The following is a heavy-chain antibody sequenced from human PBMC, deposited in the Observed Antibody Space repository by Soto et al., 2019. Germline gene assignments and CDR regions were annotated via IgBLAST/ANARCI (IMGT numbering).Heavy chain of an antibody. CDR3: AREGFVVVPAAMDYYYYYGMDV. V-gene: IGHV1-69*06. D-gene: IGHD2-2*01. J-gene: IGHJ6*02. CDR2: IIPIFGTA. Sequence: SVKVSCKASGGTFSSYAISWVRQAPGQGLEWMGGIIPIFGTANYAQKFQGRVTITADKSTSTAYMELSSLRSEDTAVYYCAREGFVVVPAAMDYYYYYGMDVWGQGATVTVSS. CDR1: GGTFSSYA.